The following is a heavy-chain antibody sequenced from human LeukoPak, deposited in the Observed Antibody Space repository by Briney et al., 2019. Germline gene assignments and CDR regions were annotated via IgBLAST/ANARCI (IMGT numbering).Heavy chain of an antibody. V-gene: IGHV3-7*01. D-gene: IGHD3-9*01. CDR3: ARVGLRYFARYYYYMDV. CDR2: IKQDGSEK. Sequence: GGSLRLSCAASGFTFSSYWMSWVRQAPGKGLEWVANIKQDGSEKYYVDSVKGRFTISRDNAKNSLYLQMNSLRAEDTAVYYCARVGLRYFARYYYYMDVWGKGTTVTVSS. J-gene: IGHJ6*03. CDR1: GFTFSSYW.